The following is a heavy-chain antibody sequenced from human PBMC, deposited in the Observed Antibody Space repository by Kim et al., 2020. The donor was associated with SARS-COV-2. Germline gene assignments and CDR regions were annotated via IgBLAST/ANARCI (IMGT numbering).Heavy chain of an antibody. D-gene: IGHD3-9*01. CDR2: SSGSGGNT. V-gene: IGHV3-23*01. CDR1: GFTFTTYA. Sequence: GGSLRLSCAASGFTFTTYAMDWVRQAAGKGLEWVSHVSSGSGGNTYYSDSVKGRFTTSRDNSKNILYLQMNDLRAEDTAVYFCAKKKSLLNGMDVWGQGTTVTVS. CDR3: AKKKSLLNGMDV. J-gene: IGHJ6*02.